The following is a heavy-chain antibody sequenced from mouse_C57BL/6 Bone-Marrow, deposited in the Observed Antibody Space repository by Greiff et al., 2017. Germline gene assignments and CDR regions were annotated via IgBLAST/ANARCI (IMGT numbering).Heavy chain of an antibody. CDR1: GYSITSGYD. D-gene: IGHD2-1*01. V-gene: IGHV3-1*01. Sequence: EVQLQESGPGMVKPSQSLSLTCTVTGYSITSGYDWHWIRHFPGNKLEWMGYISYSGSTNYNPSLKSRISITHDTSKNHFFLKLNSVTTEDTATYYCASALYGNYLAWFAYWGQGTLVTVSA. CDR2: ISYSGST. J-gene: IGHJ3*01. CDR3: ASALYGNYLAWFAY.